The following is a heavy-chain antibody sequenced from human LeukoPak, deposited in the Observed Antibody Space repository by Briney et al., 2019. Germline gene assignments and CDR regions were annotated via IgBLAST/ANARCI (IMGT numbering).Heavy chain of an antibody. D-gene: IGHD1-7*01. CDR1: GGSLSGYY. V-gene: IGHV4-4*07. J-gene: IGHJ5*02. Sequence: PSETLSLTCAVFGGSLSGYYWTWIRQPAGKALEWIGRIYVTGSTTYNPSLESRVTMSLDTSKNHFSLKLRSVTAADTAVYYCARDSGTTGEVKFDPWGQGTLVTVSS. CDR2: IYVTGST. CDR3: ARDSGTTGEVKFDP.